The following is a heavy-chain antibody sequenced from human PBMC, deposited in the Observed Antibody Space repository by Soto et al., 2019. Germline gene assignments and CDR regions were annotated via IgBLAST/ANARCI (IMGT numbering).Heavy chain of an antibody. D-gene: IGHD3-10*01. CDR3: ARVWMVRGVITPLDFDY. Sequence: QVQLVQSGAEVKKPGASVKVSCQASGYTFTIYYMHWVRQAPGQGLEWMGIINPSGGSTSYAQKFQGRVTMTRDTSTSTVYMEPSSLRSEDTAVEYCARVWMVRGVITPLDFDYWGQGTLVTVSS. CDR1: GYTFTIYY. V-gene: IGHV1-46*01. CDR2: INPSGGST. J-gene: IGHJ4*02.